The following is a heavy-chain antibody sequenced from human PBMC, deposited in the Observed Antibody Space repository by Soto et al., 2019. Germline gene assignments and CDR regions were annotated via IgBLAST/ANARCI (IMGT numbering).Heavy chain of an antibody. D-gene: IGHD1-26*01. V-gene: IGHV3-33*01. CDR2: IWHDGNNK. Sequence: GGSLRLSCAASGFTFSNYGVHWVRQAPGKGLEWVAIIWHDGNNKYYADSVRGRFIISRDNSKNRLYLQMNSLRAEDTAVYYCASDLVGASDSYGLDVWGQGTLVTVSS. CDR1: GFTFSNYG. CDR3: ASDLVGASDSYGLDV. J-gene: IGHJ6*02.